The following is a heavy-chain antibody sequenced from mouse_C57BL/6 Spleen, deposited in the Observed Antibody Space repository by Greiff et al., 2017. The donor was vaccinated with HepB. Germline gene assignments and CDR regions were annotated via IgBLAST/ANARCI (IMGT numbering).Heavy chain of an antibody. J-gene: IGHJ4*01. CDR3: ARRELGGRWGYAMDY. D-gene: IGHD2-12*01. V-gene: IGHV1-72*01. Sequence: VKLQESGAELVKPGASVKLSCKASGYTFTSYWMHWVKQRPGRGLEWIGRIDPNSGGTKYNEKFKSKATLTVDKPSSTAYMQLSSLTSEDSAVYYCARRELGGRWGYAMDYWGQGTSVTVSS. CDR2: IDPNSGGT. CDR1: GYTFTSYW.